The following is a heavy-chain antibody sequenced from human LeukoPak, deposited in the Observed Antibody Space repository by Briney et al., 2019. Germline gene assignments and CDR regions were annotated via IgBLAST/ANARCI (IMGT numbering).Heavy chain of an antibody. J-gene: IGHJ4*02. D-gene: IGHD6-6*01. CDR2: ISDDGSNK. CDR1: GFTFSSYA. CDR3: ARDLLSSYDY. V-gene: IGHV3-30*01. Sequence: GGSLRLSCAASGFTFSSYAMHWVRQAPGKGLEWVAVISDDGSNKYYADSVKGRFTISRDNSKNTLYLQMNSLRAEDTAVYYCARDLLSSYDYWGQGTLVTVSS.